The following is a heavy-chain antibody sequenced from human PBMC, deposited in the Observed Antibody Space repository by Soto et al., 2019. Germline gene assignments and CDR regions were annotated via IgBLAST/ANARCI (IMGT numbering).Heavy chain of an antibody. CDR3: ARTLSWRRGPFDS. V-gene: IGHV3-48*02. CDR1: GFIFNTYS. CDR2: ISGSSQTI. D-gene: IGHD2-15*01. Sequence: LRLSCAASGFIFNTYSMNWVRQAPGKGLEWVSYISGSSQTIFYADSVRGRFTISRDNANNSTYLQMVSLRDEDTAVYYCARTLSWRRGPFDSWGQGTLVTVSS. J-gene: IGHJ4*02.